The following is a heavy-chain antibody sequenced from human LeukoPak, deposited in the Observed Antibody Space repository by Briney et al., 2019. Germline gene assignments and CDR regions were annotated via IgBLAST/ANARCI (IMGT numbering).Heavy chain of an antibody. CDR2: IRGSGGST. CDR3: AKWLWFGELLSTADY. Sequence: GSMRLSCAASGFTFSSYAMSWVRQAPGKGLEWVSVIRGSGGSTYYADSVKGRFTISRDNSKNTLYLQMNSLRAEDTAVYYCAKWLWFGELLSTADYWGQGTLVTVSS. D-gene: IGHD3-10*01. CDR1: GFTFSSYA. V-gene: IGHV3-23*01. J-gene: IGHJ4*02.